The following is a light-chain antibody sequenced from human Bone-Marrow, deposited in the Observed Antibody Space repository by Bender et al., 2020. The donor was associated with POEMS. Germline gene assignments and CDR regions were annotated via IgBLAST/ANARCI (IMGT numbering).Light chain of an antibody. Sequence: QSVLTQPPSASGTPGQRVTISCSGSSSKFGSYPVNWYQQLPGAAPKLVIFNNSQRPSGVPDRFSGSNSGTSASLAIIGLLSDDEADFYCATWEDSLNGWVFGGGTKLTVL. V-gene: IGLV1-44*01. CDR1: SSKFGSYP. J-gene: IGLJ3*02. CDR2: NNS. CDR3: ATWEDSLNGWV.